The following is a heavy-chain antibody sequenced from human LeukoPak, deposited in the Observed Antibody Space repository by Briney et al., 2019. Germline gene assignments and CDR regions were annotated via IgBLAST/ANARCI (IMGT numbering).Heavy chain of an antibody. CDR3: ARTGDTERFDY. CDR1: GFTFSNYH. V-gene: IGHV3-21*01. Sequence: GGSLRLSCAASGFTFSNYHMNWVRQAPGKGLEWVSSISSSSKYIYYADSVKGRFTISRDNAKNSLYLQMDSLRAEDTAVYYCARTGDTERFDYWGQGTLVTVSS. J-gene: IGHJ4*02. D-gene: IGHD5-18*01. CDR2: ISSSSKYI.